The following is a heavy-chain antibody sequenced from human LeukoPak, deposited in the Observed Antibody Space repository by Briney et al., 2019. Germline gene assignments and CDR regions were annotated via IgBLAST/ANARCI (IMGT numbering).Heavy chain of an antibody. J-gene: IGHJ5*02. CDR2: IYTSGST. CDR1: GGSISSYY. CDR3: ARDQRPWYSGSYYMGGTGWFDP. V-gene: IGHV4-4*07. D-gene: IGHD1-26*01. Sequence: PSETLSLTCTVSGGSISSYYWSWIRQPAGKGLEWIGRIYTSGSTNYNPSLKSRVTISVDKSKNQFSLKLSSVTAADTAVYYCARDQRPWYSGSYYMGGTGWFDPWGQGTLVTVSS.